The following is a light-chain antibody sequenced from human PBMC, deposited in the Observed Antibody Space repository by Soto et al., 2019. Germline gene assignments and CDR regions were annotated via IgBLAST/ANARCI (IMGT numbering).Light chain of an antibody. CDR2: DAS. CDR1: QSVRSSY. V-gene: IGKV3D-20*01. J-gene: IGKJ2*01. CDR3: QQYGNSPPYT. Sequence: EIVLTQSPATLSLSPGERATLSCGASQSVRSSYLAWYQQKPGLAPRLIIYDASSRATGIPDRFSGSGSGTGFTLTISRLEPEDFAVYYCQQYGNSPPYTFGQGTKLEIK.